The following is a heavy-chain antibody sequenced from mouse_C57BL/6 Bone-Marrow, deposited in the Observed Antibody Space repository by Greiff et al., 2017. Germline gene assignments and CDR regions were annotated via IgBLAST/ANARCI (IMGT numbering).Heavy chain of an antibody. CDR2: IDPSDSYT. J-gene: IGHJ4*01. CDR3: ARESITYAMDY. Sequence: QVQLQQPGAELVKPGASVKLSCKASGYTFTSYWMQWVNQRPGQGLEWIGEIDPSDSYTNYNQKFKGKATLTVDTSSSTAYMQLSSLTSEDSAVYYCARESITYAMDYWGQGTSVTVSS. D-gene: IGHD2-10*02. CDR1: GYTFTSYW. V-gene: IGHV1-50*01.